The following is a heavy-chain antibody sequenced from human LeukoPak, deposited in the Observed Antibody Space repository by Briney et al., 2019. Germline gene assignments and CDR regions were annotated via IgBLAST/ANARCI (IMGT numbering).Heavy chain of an antibody. Sequence: GGSLRLSCAASGFTFSSHAMCWVRQAPEKGLEWVSSITNDNYDTFYADSVKGRFTISRDEPKNTLYLQMKSLRAEDTAVYYCAREGISRKMDFDYWGQGTLVTVSS. D-gene: IGHD2/OR15-2a*01. J-gene: IGHJ4*02. CDR3: AREGISRKMDFDY. V-gene: IGHV3-23*01. CDR1: GFTFSSHA. CDR2: ITNDNYDT.